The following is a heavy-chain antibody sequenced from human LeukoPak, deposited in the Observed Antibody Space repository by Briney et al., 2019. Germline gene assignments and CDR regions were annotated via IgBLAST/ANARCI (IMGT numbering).Heavy chain of an antibody. CDR3: ARASRYCSGGSCFYYFDY. CDR1: GYTLTELS. D-gene: IGHD2-15*01. V-gene: IGHV1-24*01. Sequence: ASVKVSCKVSGYTLTELSMHWVRQAPGKGLEWMGGFDPEDGETIYAQKFQGRVTMTEDTSTDTAYMELSRLRSDDTAVYYCARASRYCSGGSCFYYFDYWGQGTLVTVSS. J-gene: IGHJ4*02. CDR2: FDPEDGET.